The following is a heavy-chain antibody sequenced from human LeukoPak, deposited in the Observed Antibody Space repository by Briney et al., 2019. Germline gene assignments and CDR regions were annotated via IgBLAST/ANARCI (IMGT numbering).Heavy chain of an antibody. CDR2: IYPGDSDT. D-gene: IGHD6-13*01. Sequence: GESLKISCKGSGYSFTSYWIGWVRQMPGKGLEWMGIIYPGDSDTRYSPSFQGQVTISADKSISTACLQWSSLKASDTAMYYCARLNSSSWYVYYFDYWGQGTLVTVSS. CDR3: ARLNSSSWYVYYFDY. J-gene: IGHJ4*02. V-gene: IGHV5-51*01. CDR1: GYSFTSYW.